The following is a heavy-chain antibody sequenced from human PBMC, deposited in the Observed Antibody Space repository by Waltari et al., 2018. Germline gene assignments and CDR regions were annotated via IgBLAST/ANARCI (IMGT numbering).Heavy chain of an antibody. J-gene: IGHJ4*02. V-gene: IGHV3-66*01. CDR3: TRDAGGVAAEGDY. D-gene: IGHD6-19*01. Sequence: EVQLVESGGGLVQPGGSLRLSCAASGFTVSSNYMSWVRQVPGKGLEWVSLIYSGGRTYYADAVEGRFTIARYNSKTTLYLQMNSMSAEDTAVYYCTRDAGGVAAEGDYWGQGTLVTVSS. CDR1: GFTVSSNY. CDR2: IYSGGRT.